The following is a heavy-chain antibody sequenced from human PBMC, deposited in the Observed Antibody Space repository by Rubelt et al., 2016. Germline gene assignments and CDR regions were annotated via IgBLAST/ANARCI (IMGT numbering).Heavy chain of an antibody. D-gene: IGHD6-19*01. CDR2: ISAYNGNT. Sequence: QVQLVQSGAEVKKPGASVKVSCKASGYTFTSYGISWVRQAPGQGLEWMGWISAYNGNTNYAQKLQGRVAMTPDTSALSAYMELRILRFDDTALYYCARRSSGWPLNSHWGQGTLVTVSS. CDR1: GYTFTSYG. CDR3: ARRSSGWPLNSH. J-gene: IGHJ4*02. V-gene: IGHV1-18*01.